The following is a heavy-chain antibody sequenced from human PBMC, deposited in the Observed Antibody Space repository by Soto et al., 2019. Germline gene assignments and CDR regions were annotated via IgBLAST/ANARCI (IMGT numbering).Heavy chain of an antibody. D-gene: IGHD3-10*01. Sequence: QVQLVESGGGVVQPGRSLRLSCAASGFTFSSYGMHWVRQAPGKGLEWAAAISYDGSNKYYADSVKGRFTISRDNSKNTLYLQMNSLRAEDTAVYYCAKVPLVDGSGSSDLYWGQGTLVTVSS. CDR1: GFTFSSYG. V-gene: IGHV3-30*18. CDR3: AKVPLVDGSGSSDLY. CDR2: ISYDGSNK. J-gene: IGHJ4*02.